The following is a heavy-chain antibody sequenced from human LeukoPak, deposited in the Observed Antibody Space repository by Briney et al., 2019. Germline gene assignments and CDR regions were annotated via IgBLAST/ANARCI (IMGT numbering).Heavy chain of an antibody. CDR2: IRSKAYGGTT. V-gene: IGHV3-49*04. CDR3: TRGPILLWMHNGMDV. J-gene: IGHJ6*02. CDR1: GFIFGDHA. D-gene: IGHD5-18*01. Sequence: GQSLRLSCTAYGFIFGDHAMSWVRQAPGKGLEWVGFIRSKAYGGTTEYAASVKGRFTISRDDSKSIAYLQMNSLETEDTALYCCTRGPILLWMHNGMDVWGQGTTVTVYS.